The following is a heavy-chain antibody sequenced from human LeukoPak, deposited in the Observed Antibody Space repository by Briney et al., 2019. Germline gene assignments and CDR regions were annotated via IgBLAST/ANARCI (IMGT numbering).Heavy chain of an antibody. V-gene: IGHV4-59*01. J-gene: IGHJ4*01. CDR1: GASISSFF. CDR3: VIGEGWQPDY. CDR2: IYKSENT. Sequence: PSETLSLTCAVSGASISSFFCNWVRQPPGKGLEWIGYIYKSENTNYNPSLKSRVTISGDTSKSEFSLKLTSVTAADTAEYYCVIGEGWQPDYWGQGTLVTVSS. D-gene: IGHD5-24*01.